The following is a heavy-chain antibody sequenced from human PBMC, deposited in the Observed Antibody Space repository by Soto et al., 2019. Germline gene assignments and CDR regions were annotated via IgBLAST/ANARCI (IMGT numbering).Heavy chain of an antibody. J-gene: IGHJ4*02. CDR2: INHSGST. CDR3: ARRLFRRGYSGDDVDY. D-gene: IGHD5-12*01. CDR1: GGSFSGYY. V-gene: IGHV4-34*01. Sequence: QVQLQQWGAGLLKPSETLSLTCAVYGGSFSGYYWSWIRQPPGKGLEWIGEINHSGSTNYNPSLNGLVHMLVDTSKHPFALKLRSVTAADADVYYLARRLFRRGYSGDDVDYWGQGTLVTVSS.